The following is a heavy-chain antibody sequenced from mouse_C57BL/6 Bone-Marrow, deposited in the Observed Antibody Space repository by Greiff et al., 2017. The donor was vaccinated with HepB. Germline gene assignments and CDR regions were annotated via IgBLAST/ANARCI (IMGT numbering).Heavy chain of an antibody. V-gene: IGHV1-78*01. CDR2: LYPRGGST. D-gene: IGHD3-1*01. CDR3: SRSGNSVRGYAMDY. Sequence: VQLQQSAAELVKPGASVKISCKVSGYTFTDHTIHWLKQRPEQGLAWIGYLYPRGGSTKYNEKFKGKATVTADKSSSTAYMQLNSLTSEDSAVYFWSRSGNSVRGYAMDYWGQGTSVTVSS. CDR1: GYTFTDHT. J-gene: IGHJ4*01.